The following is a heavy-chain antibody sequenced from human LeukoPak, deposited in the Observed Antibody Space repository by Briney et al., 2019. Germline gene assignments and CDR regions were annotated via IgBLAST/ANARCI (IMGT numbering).Heavy chain of an antibody. V-gene: IGHV4-59*01. Sequence: PSETLSLTCTASGGSISSYYWSWIRQPPGKGLKWIGYIYYSGSTSYSPSLRSRVTVSVDTSKNQFSLKLSSVTAADTAVYYCARERLAAAGTQYYYYYYYMDVWGKGTTVTISS. CDR1: GGSISSYY. D-gene: IGHD6-13*01. CDR3: ARERLAAAGTQYYYYYYYMDV. CDR2: IYYSGST. J-gene: IGHJ6*03.